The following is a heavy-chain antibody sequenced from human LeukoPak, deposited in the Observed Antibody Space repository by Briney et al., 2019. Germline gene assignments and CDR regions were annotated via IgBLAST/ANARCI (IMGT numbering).Heavy chain of an antibody. Sequence: PGGSLILSRAASGFTFSTYAMSGVRQAPGKGLEWVSAIIGSGATTYYADSVKGRFTISRDNSKNTLYLQMHSLRTEDTAVYYCAKGNSGYDLAIHYWGQGTLVTVSS. J-gene: IGHJ4*02. D-gene: IGHD5-12*01. V-gene: IGHV3-23*01. CDR1: GFTFSTYA. CDR3: AKGNSGYDLAIHY. CDR2: IIGSGATT.